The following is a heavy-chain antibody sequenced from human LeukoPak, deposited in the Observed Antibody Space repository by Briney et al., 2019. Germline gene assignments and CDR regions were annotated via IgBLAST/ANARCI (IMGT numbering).Heavy chain of an antibody. V-gene: IGHV1-18*01. CDR3: ARDIGVNQFDS. J-gene: IGHJ4*02. CDR1: GYTFTTYG. CDR2: IGVYSGKK. D-gene: IGHD1-14*01. Sequence: ASVKVSCKASGYTFTTYGFSWVRQAPGKGLEWMGWIGVYSGKKDYSRKLQGRVTMTTDTSTSTAYMELRSLTSDDTAVYDCARDIGVNQFDSWGQGTLVTVSS.